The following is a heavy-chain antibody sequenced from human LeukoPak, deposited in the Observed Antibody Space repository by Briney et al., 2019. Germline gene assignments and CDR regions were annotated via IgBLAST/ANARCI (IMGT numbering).Heavy chain of an antibody. Sequence: MPSETLSLTCAVYGGSFSGYYWSWIRQPPGKGLEWIGEINHSGSTNYNPSLKSRVTISVDTSKNQFSLKLSSVTAADTAVYYCARGFPPYDYVWGSYRLYYFDYWGQGTLVTVSS. CDR1: GGSFSGYY. D-gene: IGHD3-16*02. CDR3: ARGFPPYDYVWGSYRLYYFDY. J-gene: IGHJ4*02. CDR2: INHSGST. V-gene: IGHV4-34*01.